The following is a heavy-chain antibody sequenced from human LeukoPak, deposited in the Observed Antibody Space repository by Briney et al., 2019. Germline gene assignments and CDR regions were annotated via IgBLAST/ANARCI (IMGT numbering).Heavy chain of an antibody. Sequence: PGGSLRLSCAASGFTFSSYWMNWVRQAPGKGLVWVSRINSGGSSINYADSVKGRFTISRENDKHTLYLQMNSMTADAAAVYYCAREWYSSSSVYNCFAPWGQGTLVTVSS. V-gene: IGHV3-74*01. J-gene: IGHJ5*02. CDR3: AREWYSSSSVYNCFAP. D-gene: IGHD6-6*01. CDR2: INSGGSSI. CDR1: GFTFSSYW.